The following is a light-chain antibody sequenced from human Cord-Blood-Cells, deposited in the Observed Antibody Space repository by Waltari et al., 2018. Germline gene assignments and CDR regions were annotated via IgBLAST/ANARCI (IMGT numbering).Light chain of an antibody. CDR2: QDS. V-gene: IGLV3-1*01. CDR1: KLGDKY. J-gene: IGLJ2*01. CDR3: LAWDSSTVV. Sequence: SYELTQPPSVSVSPGQTASITCSGDKLGDKYACWYQQKPGQSPVLVIYQDSKRPSGIPERFSGSNSGNTAALTISGTQARDEADYYCLAWDSSTVVFGGGTKLTVL.